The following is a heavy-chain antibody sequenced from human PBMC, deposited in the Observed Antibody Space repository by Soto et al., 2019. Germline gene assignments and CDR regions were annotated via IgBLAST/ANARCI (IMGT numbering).Heavy chain of an antibody. CDR3: ARVYYDSTPFDY. CDR1: GFTSSSYS. CDR2: ISSSSSYI. V-gene: IGHV3-21*01. J-gene: IGHJ4*02. D-gene: IGHD3-22*01. Sequence: EVQLVESGGGLVKPGGSLRLSCAASGFTSSSYSMNWVRQAPGKGLEWVSSISSSSSYIYYADSVKGRFTISRDNAKNSLYLQMNSLRAEDTAVYYCARVYYDSTPFDYWGQGTLVTVSS.